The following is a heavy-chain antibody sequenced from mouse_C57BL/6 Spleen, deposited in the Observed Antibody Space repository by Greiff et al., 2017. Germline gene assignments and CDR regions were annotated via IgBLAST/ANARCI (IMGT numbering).Heavy chain of an antibody. D-gene: IGHD2-10*02. J-gene: IGHJ4*01. CDR3: TRGGYEDYAMDY. CDR1: GYTFTDYE. CDR2: IDPETGGT. V-gene: IGHV1-15*01. Sequence: QVQLQQPGAELVRPGASVTLSCKASGYTFTDYEMHWVKQTPVHGLEWIGAIDPETGGTAYNQKFKGKAILTADKSSSTAYMELRSLTSEDSAVYYCTRGGYEDYAMDYRGARTSVSVST.